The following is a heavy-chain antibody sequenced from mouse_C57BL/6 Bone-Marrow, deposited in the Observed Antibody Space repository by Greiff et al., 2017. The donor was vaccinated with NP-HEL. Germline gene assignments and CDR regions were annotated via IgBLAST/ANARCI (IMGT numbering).Heavy chain of an antibody. CDR2: ISYDGSN. D-gene: IGHD1-1*01. J-gene: IGHJ4*01. V-gene: IGHV3-6*01. CDR1: GYSITSGYY. Sequence: EVQLVESGPGLVKPSQSLSLTCSVTGYSITSGYYWNWIRQFPGNKLEWMGYISYDGSNNYNPSLKNRISITRDTSKNQFFLKLNSVTTEDTATYYCARDIYYYGVVAMDYWGQGTSVTVSS. CDR3: ARDIYYYGVVAMDY.